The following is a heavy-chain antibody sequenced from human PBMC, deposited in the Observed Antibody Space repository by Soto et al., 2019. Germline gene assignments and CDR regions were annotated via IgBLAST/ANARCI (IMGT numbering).Heavy chain of an antibody. CDR2: VNTSGTT. Sequence: PSETLSPTCGFTGTFINGYFCCWLRQPPQRELELSGLVNTSGTTNYTPSLKSRVTISVDKSKNTCSLNLIADTSAGTAVYYCARGLIAPGGTVSHWGRGTLVTVSS. CDR3: ARGLIAPGGTVSH. D-gene: IGHD6-13*01. CDR1: GTFINGYF. J-gene: IGHJ4*02. V-gene: IGHV4-34*01.